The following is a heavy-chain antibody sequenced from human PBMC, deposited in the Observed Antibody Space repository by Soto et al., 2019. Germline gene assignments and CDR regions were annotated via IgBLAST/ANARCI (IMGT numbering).Heavy chain of an antibody. Sequence: GSLRLSCAGSGFTVSDHYIDWVGQAPGKGLEWVGRSRDKPQGYSTAYAASVKGRFTTSRDESKNSAYLQMNSLKTEDTAVYYCVRATYFSDSSGYTRCLDYWGQGTLVTVSS. J-gene: IGHJ4*02. CDR2: SRDKPQGYST. CDR3: VRATYFSDSSGYTRCLDY. D-gene: IGHD3-22*01. CDR1: GFTVSDHY. V-gene: IGHV3-72*01.